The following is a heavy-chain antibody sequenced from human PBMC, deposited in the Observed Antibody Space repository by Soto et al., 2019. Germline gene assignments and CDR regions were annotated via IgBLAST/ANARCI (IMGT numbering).Heavy chain of an antibody. Sequence: QVQLVQSGAEVKKPGASVTVSCKASGYTFTSYYMHCVRQAPGQGLEWMGIINPSGGSTTYAQKFQGRVTMTRDSSTSTVYMELSSLRSDDTAVYYCGRGDIVAIFGMDVWGQGTTVTVSS. V-gene: IGHV1-46*01. CDR2: INPSGGST. CDR3: GRGDIVAIFGMDV. CDR1: GYTFTSYY. J-gene: IGHJ6*02. D-gene: IGHD5-12*01.